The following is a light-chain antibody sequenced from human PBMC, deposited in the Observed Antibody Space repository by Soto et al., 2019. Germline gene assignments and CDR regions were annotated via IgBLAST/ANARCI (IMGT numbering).Light chain of an antibody. V-gene: IGLV4-69*01. CDR2: LNIDGSH. CDR1: SGHSSYA. J-gene: IGLJ2*01. Sequence: QLVLTQSPSASASLGASVKLTCTLSSGHSSYAIAWHHQQPEKGPRYLMKLNIDGSHSKGDGIPDRFSGSSSGAERYLTISSLPSEDEADYYCQTWDTGIRVVFGGGTKLTVL. CDR3: QTWDTGIRVV.